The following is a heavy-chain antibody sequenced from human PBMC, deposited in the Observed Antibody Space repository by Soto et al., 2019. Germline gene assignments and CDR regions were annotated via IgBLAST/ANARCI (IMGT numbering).Heavy chain of an antibody. V-gene: IGHV4-4*02. CDR3: AALPPRIVVGMTDLPT. CDR1: GASISSTYW. CDR2: IYHTGTT. D-gene: IGHD2-15*01. J-gene: IGHJ5*02. Sequence: QLRESGPGLVKPSATLSLTCFVSGASISSTYWWSWVRQTPGKRLEWIGQIYHTGTTSYNPSLKNRVSISLDQSNNQFSLRLTSMTAADTVVYYCAALPPRIVVGMTDLPTWGQGTLVTVSS.